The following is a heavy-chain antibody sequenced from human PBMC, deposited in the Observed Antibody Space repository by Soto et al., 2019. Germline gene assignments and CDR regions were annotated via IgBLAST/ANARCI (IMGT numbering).Heavy chain of an antibody. D-gene: IGHD2-15*01. CDR1: GASMGNDGQY. CDR3: ARLSAATDAFEA. CDR2: IYYDGRT. Sequence: QEQLQESGPGLVKPSQTLSVTCTVSGASMGNDGQYWSWVRQHPGKGLEWIGYIYYDGRTFRNPSLTSRVFMSVDTSRKQFSLQMTSVTAADTAVYYCARLSAATDAFEAWGQGTQVTVSS. J-gene: IGHJ3*01. V-gene: IGHV4-31*03.